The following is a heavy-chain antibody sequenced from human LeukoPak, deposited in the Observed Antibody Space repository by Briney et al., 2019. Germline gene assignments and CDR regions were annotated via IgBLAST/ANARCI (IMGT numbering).Heavy chain of an antibody. CDR2: IWYDGSNK. CDR3: AREVYYDSSGYWLDY. CDR1: GFTFSSYG. D-gene: IGHD3-22*01. J-gene: IGHJ4*02. V-gene: IGHV3-33*01. Sequence: GRSLRLSCAASGFTFSSYGMHWVRQAPGKGLEWVAVIWYDGSNKYYADSVKGRFTISRDNSKNTLYLQMNSLRAEDTAVYYCAREVYYDSSGYWLDYWGREPWSPSPQ.